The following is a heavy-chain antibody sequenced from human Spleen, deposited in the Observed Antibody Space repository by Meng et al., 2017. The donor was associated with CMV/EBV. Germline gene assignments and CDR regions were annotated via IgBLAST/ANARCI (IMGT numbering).Heavy chain of an antibody. CDR3: ARSAVRWDGDY. CDR1: GYTFFGLA. J-gene: IGHJ4*02. CDR2: ISPYDGDT. V-gene: IGHV1-18*01. D-gene: IGHD4-23*01. Sequence: ASVKVSCKASGYTFFGLAISWVRQAPGQGLEWMGWISPYDGDTSFAQKLQGRVTMTTDTSTSTVYMELRGLRSDDTAVYYCARSAVRWDGDYWGQGTLVTVSS.